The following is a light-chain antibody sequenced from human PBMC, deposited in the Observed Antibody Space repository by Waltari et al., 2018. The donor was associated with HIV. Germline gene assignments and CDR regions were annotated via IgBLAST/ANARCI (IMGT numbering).Light chain of an antibody. CDR1: QGVASD. V-gene: IGKV3-15*01. CDR3: QQYNNWPPVT. J-gene: IGKJ3*01. Sequence: EIVMTQSHATLSVYTGERATLSGRPSQGVASDLAWYKQKPGQAPRLLIYGASTRATGIPARFSGSGSGTEFTLTISSLQSEDFAVYYCQQYNNWPPVTFGPGTKVDIK. CDR2: GAS.